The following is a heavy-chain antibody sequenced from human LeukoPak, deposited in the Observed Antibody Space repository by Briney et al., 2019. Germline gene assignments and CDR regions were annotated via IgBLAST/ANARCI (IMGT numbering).Heavy chain of an antibody. V-gene: IGHV3-30*18. CDR1: GFTFSSYG. J-gene: IGHJ6*02. CDR2: ISYDGSNK. CDR3: AKDRGLIVVPAAIPLTYYYYGMDV. D-gene: IGHD2-2*02. Sequence: PGGSLRLSCAASGFTFSSYGMHWVRQAPGKGLEGVAVISYDGSNKYYADSVKGRFTISRDNSKNTLYLQMNSLRAEDTAVYYCAKDRGLIVVPAAIPLTYYYYGMDVWGQGTTVTVSS.